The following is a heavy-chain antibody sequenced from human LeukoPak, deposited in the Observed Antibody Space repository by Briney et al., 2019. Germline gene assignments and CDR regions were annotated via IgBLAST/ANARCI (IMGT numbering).Heavy chain of an antibody. CDR2: LSNDATNK. CDR1: GLTFNSYA. CDR3: ATSTVVITFGPPDY. D-gene: IGHD3-22*01. J-gene: IGHJ4*02. V-gene: IGHV3-30*04. Sequence: GGSLRLSCAASGLTFNSYAMHWVRQAPGKGLEWVASLSNDATNKYYADSVKGRFTISRDNSKNTLYLQMNSLRAEDTAVYYCATSTVVITFGPPDYWGQGTLVTVSS.